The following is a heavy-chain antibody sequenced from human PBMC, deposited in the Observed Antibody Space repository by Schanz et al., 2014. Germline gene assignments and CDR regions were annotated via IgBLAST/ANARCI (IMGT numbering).Heavy chain of an antibody. CDR2: ISSGGRNI. J-gene: IGHJ4*02. CDR3: ARDLISSGWYG. V-gene: IGHV3-21*04. D-gene: IGHD6-19*01. Sequence: EVQLVESGGGLVKPGESLRLSCAASGFIFSAYTMNWVRQAPGKGLEWVSSISSGGRNISYADSVKGRFTISRDNAKNSLYLQMNSLRVEDTAVYYCARDLISSGWYGWGQGTLVTVSA. CDR1: GFIFSAYT.